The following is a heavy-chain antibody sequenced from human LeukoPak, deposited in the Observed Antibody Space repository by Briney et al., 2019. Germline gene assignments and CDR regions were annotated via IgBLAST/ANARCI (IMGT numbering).Heavy chain of an antibody. CDR1: GYSFTSYW. V-gene: IGHV5-51*01. CDR3: ARHLTGRTYYYDSSGFGEQRRRPYYFDY. Sequence: GESLKISCEGSGYSFTSYWIGWVRQMPGKGLEWMGTIYPGDSDTRYSPSFQGQVTISADKSISTAYLQWSSLKASDTAMYYCARHLTGRTYYYDSSGFGEQRRRPYYFDYWGQGTLVTVSS. CDR2: IYPGDSDT. D-gene: IGHD3-22*01. J-gene: IGHJ4*02.